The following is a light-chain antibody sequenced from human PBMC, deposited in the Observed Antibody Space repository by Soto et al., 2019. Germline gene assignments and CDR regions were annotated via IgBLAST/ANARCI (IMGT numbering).Light chain of an antibody. CDR3: QQYYSTLT. Sequence: IVMTQSPDSLAVSLGERATINCKSSQSVLYSSNNKNYLAWYQQKPGQPPKLLIYWASTRESGVADRCSGSGSGTDFPLSVSSVQSEDVEVYYWQQYYSTLTFGGGNKVEIK. J-gene: IGKJ4*01. CDR2: WAS. V-gene: IGKV4-1*01. CDR1: QSVLYSSNNKNY.